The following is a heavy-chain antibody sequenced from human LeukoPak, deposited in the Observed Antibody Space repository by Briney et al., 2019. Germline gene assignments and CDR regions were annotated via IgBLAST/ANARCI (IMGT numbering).Heavy chain of an antibody. CDR3: ARDGSITMVRGADMDV. J-gene: IGHJ6*02. CDR1: GYTSTVTY. V-gene: IGHV1-2*02. CDR2: INHNSGGT. Sequence: ASVKVSCKASGYTSTVTYIYRGRHPLEQGLEWRGWINHNSGGTNYAQKFQGRVTMTRDTSISTAYRELSRLRSDDTAVYYCARDGSITMVRGADMDVWGQGTTVTVSS. D-gene: IGHD3-10*01.